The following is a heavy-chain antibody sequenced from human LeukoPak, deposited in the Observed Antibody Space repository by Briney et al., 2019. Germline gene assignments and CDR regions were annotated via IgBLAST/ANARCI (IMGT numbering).Heavy chain of an antibody. Sequence: SETLSLTCAVPGGSISSYYWSWIRQPPGKGLEWIGYIYYSGSTNYNPSLKSRVTISVDTSKNQFSLKLSSVTAADTAVYYCARASGIDAFDIWGQGTMVTVSS. D-gene: IGHD6-25*01. J-gene: IGHJ3*02. CDR1: GGSISSYY. CDR2: IYYSGST. V-gene: IGHV4-59*01. CDR3: ARASGIDAFDI.